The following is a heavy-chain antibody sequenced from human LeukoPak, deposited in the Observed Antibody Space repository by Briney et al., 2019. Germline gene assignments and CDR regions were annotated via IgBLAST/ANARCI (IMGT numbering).Heavy chain of an antibody. Sequence: PSETLSLTCAVYGGSFSGYYWTWVRQAPGKGLEWVSAISGSGGSTNYADSVKGRFTISRDNAKNSLYLQMNSLRAEDTAVYYCARKGPGTGDYWGQGTLVTVSS. CDR1: GGSFSGYY. D-gene: IGHD6-13*01. V-gene: IGHV3-69-1*01. CDR2: ISGSGGST. J-gene: IGHJ4*02. CDR3: ARKGPGTGDY.